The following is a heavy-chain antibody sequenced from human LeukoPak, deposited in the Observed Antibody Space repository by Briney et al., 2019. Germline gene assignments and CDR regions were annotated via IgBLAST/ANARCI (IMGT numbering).Heavy chain of an antibody. Sequence: GGSLRLSCAASGFTFDDYAMHWVRQSPGKGLEWLAVVGYDGDKRDYADSVKGRFTISRDNSRNTIDLQLSSLRAEDTAVYYCARDGSYMVRGVSTYYFDYWGQGALVTVSS. J-gene: IGHJ4*02. CDR1: GFTFDDYA. V-gene: IGHV3-30-3*01. D-gene: IGHD3-10*01. CDR2: VGYDGDKR. CDR3: ARDGSYMVRGVSTYYFDY.